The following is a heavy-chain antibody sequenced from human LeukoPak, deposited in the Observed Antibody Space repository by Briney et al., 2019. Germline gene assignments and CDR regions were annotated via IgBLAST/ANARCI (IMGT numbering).Heavy chain of an antibody. V-gene: IGHV3-30*02. J-gene: IGHJ6*03. D-gene: IGHD3/OR15-3a*01. CDR1: GFTFSSYG. CDR3: AKDGLLLNIYDHYYYYMDV. Sequence: PGGSLRLSCVASGFTFSSYGMHWVRQAPGKGLEWVAFIRYDGSNKYYADSVKGRFTISRDNSKNTVYLQMNSLRAEDTAVYYCAKDGLLLNIYDHYYYYMDVWGKGTTVTVSS. CDR2: IRYDGSNK.